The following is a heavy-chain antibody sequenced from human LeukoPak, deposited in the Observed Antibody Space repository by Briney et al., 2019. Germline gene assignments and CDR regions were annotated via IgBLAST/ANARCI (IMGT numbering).Heavy chain of an antibody. J-gene: IGHJ6*02. CDR1: GGTFSSYA. D-gene: IGHD2-15*01. Sequence: GASVKVSCKASGGTFSSYAISWVRQAPGQGLEWMGGIIPIFGTANYAQKFQGRVTITADESTSTAYMELSSLRSEDTAVYYCARGGYCSGGSCFAIVWEYGMDVWGQGTTVTVSS. CDR3: ARGGYCSGGSCFAIVWEYGMDV. CDR2: IIPIFGTA. V-gene: IGHV1-69*13.